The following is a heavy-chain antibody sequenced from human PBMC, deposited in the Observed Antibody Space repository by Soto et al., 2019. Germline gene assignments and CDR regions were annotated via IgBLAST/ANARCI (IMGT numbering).Heavy chain of an antibody. CDR3: ARESAIFGVVITYYFDY. CDR2: IYTSGST. CDR1: GGSISSYY. V-gene: IGHV4-4*07. Sequence: SETLSLTCTVSGGSISSYYWSWIRQPAGKGLEWIGRIYTSGSTNYNPSLKSRVTMSVDTSKNQFSLKLSSVTAADTAVYYCARESAIFGVVITYYFDYWGQGTLVTVSS. D-gene: IGHD3-3*01. J-gene: IGHJ4*02.